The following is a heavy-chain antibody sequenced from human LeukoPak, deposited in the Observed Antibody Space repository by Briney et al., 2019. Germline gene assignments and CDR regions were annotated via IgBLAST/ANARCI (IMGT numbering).Heavy chain of an antibody. Sequence: GGSLKLSCAASGFTFSNYALHWVRQAPGKGLEWVAFIRYDGINKYYADSVKGRFTISRDNSKNTLYLQMNSLRAEDTAVYYCASAIQGNWGQGTLVTVSS. V-gene: IGHV3-30*02. CDR2: IRYDGINK. CDR3: ASAIQGN. CDR1: GFTFSNYA. J-gene: IGHJ4*02.